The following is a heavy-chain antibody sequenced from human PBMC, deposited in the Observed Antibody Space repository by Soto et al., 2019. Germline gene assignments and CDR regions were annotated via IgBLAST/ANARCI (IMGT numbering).Heavy chain of an antibody. CDR1: GFTFSSYW. D-gene: IGHD2-15*01. V-gene: IGHV3-74*01. J-gene: IGHJ4*02. CDR3: GRVARVAWGVFDW. CDR2: INYDGSTI. Sequence: EVQLVESGGGLVQPGGSLRLSCAASGFTFSSYWMHWVRQAPGKGLVWVSRINYDGSTISYADSVKGRFSISRDNAKNTLYLQMNSLTAEDTAVYYCGRVARVAWGVFDWWGQGTLVTVSS.